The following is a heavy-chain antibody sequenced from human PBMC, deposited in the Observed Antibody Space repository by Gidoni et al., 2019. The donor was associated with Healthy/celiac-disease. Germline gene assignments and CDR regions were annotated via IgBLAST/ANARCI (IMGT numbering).Heavy chain of an antibody. CDR1: GFTFSSYD. J-gene: IGHJ6*02. CDR2: IGTAGDP. D-gene: IGHD5-12*01. CDR3: ARAYSGYDGEGYYYGMDV. V-gene: IGHV3-13*05. Sequence: EVQLVESGGGVVQPGGSLRLSCAASGFTFSSYDMHWVRQATGKGMEWVSAIGTAGDPYYPGSVKGRFNIARENAKNSLYLQMNSLRAGDTAVYYCARAYSGYDGEGYYYGMDVWGQGTTVTVSS.